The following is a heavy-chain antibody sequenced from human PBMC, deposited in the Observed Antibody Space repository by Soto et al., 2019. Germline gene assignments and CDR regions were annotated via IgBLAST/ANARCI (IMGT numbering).Heavy chain of an antibody. CDR3: AKDRSGYDYYYYYGMDV. D-gene: IGHD5-12*01. CDR1: GFTFDDYA. V-gene: IGHV3-9*01. Sequence: GGSLRLSCAASGFTFDDYAMHWVRQAPGKGLEWVSGISWNSGSIGYADSVKGRFTISRDNAKNSLYLQMNSLRAEDTALYYCAKDRSGYDYYYYYGMDVWGQGTTVTVSS. CDR2: ISWNSGSI. J-gene: IGHJ6*02.